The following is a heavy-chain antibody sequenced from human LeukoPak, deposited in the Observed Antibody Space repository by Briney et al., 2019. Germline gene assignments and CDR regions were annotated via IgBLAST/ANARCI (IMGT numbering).Heavy chain of an antibody. J-gene: IGHJ6*03. V-gene: IGHV1-2*02. CDR2: INPNSGGK. CDR3: AKTPDTASYYYYYYMDV. D-gene: IGHD5-18*01. CDR1: GYTFTGYY. Sequence: ASVKVSCKASGYTFTGYYMHWVRQAPGQGLEWMGWINPNSGGKNYVQKFQGRVTMTRDTSISTAYMELSRLRADDTAVYYCAKTPDTASYYYYYYMDVWGKGTTVTVSS.